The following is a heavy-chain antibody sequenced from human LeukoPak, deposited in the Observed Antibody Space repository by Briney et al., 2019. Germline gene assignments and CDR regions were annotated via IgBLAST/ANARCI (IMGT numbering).Heavy chain of an antibody. V-gene: IGHV3-21*01. CDR2: ISGSGTYI. D-gene: IGHD2-15*01. Sequence: GGSLRLSCGASGFTFSDYSLNWVRQAPGKGLEWVSFISGSGTYIYYADSVKGRFTISRDNAENSLYLQMNSLSAEDTAVYYCVRDLPCTGGSCYSTPDDYWGQGTLVTVSS. CDR1: GFTFSDYS. CDR3: VRDLPCTGGSCYSTPDDY. J-gene: IGHJ4*02.